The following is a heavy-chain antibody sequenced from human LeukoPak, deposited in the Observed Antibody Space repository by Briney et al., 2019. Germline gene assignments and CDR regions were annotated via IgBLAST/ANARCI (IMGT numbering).Heavy chain of an antibody. CDR2: INMYTANP. CDR1: GYTFTRYA. Sequence: VASVKVSCKASGYTFTRYAINWLRQAPGQGLDWMGWINMYTANPAYAQGFTERFVFSLDTSVTTAYLQISNLKTEDTAVYYCARHDNDDDFDYWGQGTLVTVSS. J-gene: IGHJ4*02. D-gene: IGHD3-16*01. V-gene: IGHV7-4-1*02. CDR3: ARHDNDDDFDY.